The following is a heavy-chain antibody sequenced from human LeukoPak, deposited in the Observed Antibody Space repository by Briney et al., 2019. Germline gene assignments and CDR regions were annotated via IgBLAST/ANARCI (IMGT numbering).Heavy chain of an antibody. CDR3: AKGGAWELRPFDY. CDR2: ISYDGSNK. CDR1: GFTFSSYG. J-gene: IGHJ4*02. V-gene: IGHV3-30*18. D-gene: IGHD1-26*01. Sequence: GGSLRLSCAASGFTFSSYGMHWVRQAPGKGLEWVAVISYDGSNKYYADSVKGRFTISRDNSKNTLYLQMNSLRAEDTAVYYCAKGGAWELRPFDYWGQGTLVTVSS.